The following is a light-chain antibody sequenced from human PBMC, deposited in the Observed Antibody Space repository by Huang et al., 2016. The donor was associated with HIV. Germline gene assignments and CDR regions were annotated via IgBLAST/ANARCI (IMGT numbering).Light chain of an antibody. CDR1: QSLLDSNGFNY. J-gene: IGKJ2*01. V-gene: IGKV2-28*01. Sequence: DIVMTQSPFSPPVTPGEPASISCRSNQSLLDSNGFNYLVWYLQKPGQSPPLLFFLGSNRASVVPDRFSGSGSGTDFKLKISRVEADDVGVYYCMQALQSPYTFGQGTKLEIK. CDR3: MQALQSPYT. CDR2: LGS.